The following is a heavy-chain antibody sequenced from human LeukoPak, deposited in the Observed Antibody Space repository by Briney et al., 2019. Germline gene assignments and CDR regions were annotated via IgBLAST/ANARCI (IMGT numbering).Heavy chain of an antibody. J-gene: IGHJ4*02. D-gene: IGHD3-10*01. CDR3: ARWAADSGIYYIAS. CDR2: IRQDANVK. CDR1: GFTFSNYW. Sequence: PGGSLRLSCAASGFTFSNYWMTWVRQAPGKGLQWVASIRQDANVKYYVDSVRGRFTISRDNAENSLHLQMNGLRAEDTALYYCARWAADSGIYYIASWGQGSLVTVSS. V-gene: IGHV3-7*01.